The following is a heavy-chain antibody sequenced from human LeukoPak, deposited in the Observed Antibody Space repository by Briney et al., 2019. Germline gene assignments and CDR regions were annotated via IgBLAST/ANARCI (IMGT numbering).Heavy chain of an antibody. CDR2: IKHEGSEK. V-gene: IGHV3-7*04. Sequence: GGSLRLSCAASGFTVSSNYMSWARQAPGKGLEWVANIKHEGSEKYYLDSVKGRFTISRDNAKNSLYLQMNSLRAEDTAVYYCARGSGSYYRTNFDYWGQGTLVTVSS. J-gene: IGHJ4*02. CDR1: GFTVSSNY. CDR3: ARGSGSYYRTNFDY. D-gene: IGHD1-26*01.